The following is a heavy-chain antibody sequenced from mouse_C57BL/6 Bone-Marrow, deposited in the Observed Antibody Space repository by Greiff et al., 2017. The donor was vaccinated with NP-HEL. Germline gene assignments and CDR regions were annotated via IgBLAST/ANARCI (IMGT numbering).Heavy chain of an antibody. CDR3: AVVVYYDAMDY. D-gene: IGHD1-1*01. CDR1: GYTFTDYY. Sequence: VQLQQSGPVLVKPGASVKMSCKASGYTFTDYYMNWVKQSHGKSLEWIGVINPYNGGTSYNQKFKGKATLTVDKYSSTAYMELHRLTSEASAFYYCAVVVYYDAMDYWGQGPSVTVSS. V-gene: IGHV1-19*01. CDR2: INPYNGGT. J-gene: IGHJ4*01.